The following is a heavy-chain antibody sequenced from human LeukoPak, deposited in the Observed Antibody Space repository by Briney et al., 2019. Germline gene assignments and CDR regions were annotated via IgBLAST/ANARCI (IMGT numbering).Heavy chain of an antibody. D-gene: IGHD3-10*01. CDR2: VHHTGST. Sequence: SETLSLTCNVSGYSISRGYYWGWIRQPPGRGLEWIGSVHHTGSTYYNPSLRSRVSISVDKSTNHISLEVTSVTAADTAVYYCARDWGFGDSEDWFDPWGQGTLVTVSS. CDR1: GYSISRGYY. V-gene: IGHV4-38-2*02. J-gene: IGHJ5*02. CDR3: ARDWGFGDSEDWFDP.